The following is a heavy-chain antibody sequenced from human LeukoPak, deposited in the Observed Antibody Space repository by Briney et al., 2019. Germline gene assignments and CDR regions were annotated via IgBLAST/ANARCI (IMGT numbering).Heavy chain of an antibody. D-gene: IGHD3-22*01. Sequence: GGSLRLSCAASGFTFSSYGMHWVRQAPGKGLEWVAVISYDGSNKYYADSVKGRFTISRDNSKNTLYLQMNSLRAEDTAVYYCARVRGSALTMIVVAKDAFDIWGQGTMVTVSS. V-gene: IGHV3-30*03. J-gene: IGHJ3*02. CDR3: ARVRGSALTMIVVAKDAFDI. CDR2: ISYDGSNK. CDR1: GFTFSSYG.